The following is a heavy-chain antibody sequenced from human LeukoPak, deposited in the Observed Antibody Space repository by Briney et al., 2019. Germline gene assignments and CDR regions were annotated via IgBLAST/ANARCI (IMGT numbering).Heavy chain of an antibody. D-gene: IGHD3-22*01. CDR2: INSDGSST. Sequence: GGSLRLSCAASGFTFSSYRMHWVRQAPGKGLVWVSRINSDGSSTSYADSVKGRFTISRDNAKNTLYLQMNSLRAEDTAVYYCAILNVYYYDSSGYSTRWGQGTLVTVSS. V-gene: IGHV3-74*01. J-gene: IGHJ4*02. CDR3: AILNVYYYDSSGYSTR. CDR1: GFTFSSYR.